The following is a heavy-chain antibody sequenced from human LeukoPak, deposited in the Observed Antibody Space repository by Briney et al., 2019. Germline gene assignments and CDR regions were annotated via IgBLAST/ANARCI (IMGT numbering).Heavy chain of an antibody. CDR1: GGSISSGGYY. J-gene: IGHJ3*02. CDR2: MYYSGNT. Sequence: SQSLSLTCTVSGGSISSGGYYWTWIRQHPGKGLEWIGYMYYSGNTYYNPSLKSRVIISLDTSKNQFSLRLSSVTAADTAVYYCATRYYDGAFDIWGQGTMVTVSS. D-gene: IGHD3-22*01. V-gene: IGHV4-31*03. CDR3: ATRYYDGAFDI.